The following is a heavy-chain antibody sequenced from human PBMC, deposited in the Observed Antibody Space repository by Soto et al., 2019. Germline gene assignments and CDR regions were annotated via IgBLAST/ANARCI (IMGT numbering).Heavy chain of an antibody. V-gene: IGHV2-5*02. D-gene: IGHD6-13*01. CDR3: APYPAIAGTLDWFDP. CDR1: GFSLSTSGVG. CDR2: IYCDDEK. J-gene: IGHJ5*02. Sequence: QITLKESGPTLVKPTQTLTLTCTFSGFSLSTSGVGVGWIRQPPGKALEWLALIYCDDEKRYSPSLKSSLTSTNDTSKNQVVLTLTNMAPVDTATYYSAPYPAIAGTLDWFDPWGQGTLVTVSS.